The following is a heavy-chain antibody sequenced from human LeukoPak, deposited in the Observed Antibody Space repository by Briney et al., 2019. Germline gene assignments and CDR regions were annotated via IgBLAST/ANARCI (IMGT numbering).Heavy chain of an antibody. V-gene: IGHV1-2*02. CDR3: ASSGYDGGGGPSPYY. Sequence: GASVKVSCKASGYTFTGYYMHWVRQAPGQGLGWMGWINPNSGGTNYAQKFQGRVTMTRETSISTAYMELSRLRSDDTAVYYCASSGYDGGGGPSPYYGGQGTRVTVSS. D-gene: IGHD5-12*01. CDR1: GYTFTGYY. CDR2: INPNSGGT. J-gene: IGHJ4*02.